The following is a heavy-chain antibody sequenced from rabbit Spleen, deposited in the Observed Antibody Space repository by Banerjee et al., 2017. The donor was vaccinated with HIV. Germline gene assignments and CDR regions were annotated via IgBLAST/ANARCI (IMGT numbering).Heavy chain of an antibody. CDR3: ARDVHSSSDAFGV. J-gene: IGHJ4*01. V-gene: IGHV1S45*01. D-gene: IGHD8-1*01. Sequence: QEQLVESGGGLVQPEGSLTLTCTASGFTISSTYYICWVRQAPGRGLEWIACIYAGSSGSTYYASWAKGRFTISKTSSTTVTLQMTSLTAADTATYFCARDVHSSSDAFGVWGPGTLVTVS. CDR1: GFTISSTYY. CDR2: IYAGSSGST.